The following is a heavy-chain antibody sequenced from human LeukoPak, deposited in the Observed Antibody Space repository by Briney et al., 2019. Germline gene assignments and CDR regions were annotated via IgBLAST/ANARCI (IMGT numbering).Heavy chain of an antibody. CDR3: ARAPLDPVAGTPDKFDY. CDR1: GGTFSSYA. V-gene: IGHV1-69*13. Sequence: ASVKVSCKASGGTFSSYAISWVRQAPGQGLEWMGGIIPIFGTANYAQKFQGRVTITADESTSTAYMELSSLRSEDAAVYYCARAPLDPVAGTPDKFDYWGQGTLVTVSS. D-gene: IGHD6-19*01. J-gene: IGHJ4*02. CDR2: IIPIFGTA.